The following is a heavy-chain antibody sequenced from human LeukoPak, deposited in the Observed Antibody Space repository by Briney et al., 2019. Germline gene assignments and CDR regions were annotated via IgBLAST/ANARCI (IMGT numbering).Heavy chain of an antibody. CDR1: GFSLSTSGVG. Sequence: SGPTLVNPTQTLTLTCTFSGFSLSTSGVGVGWIRQPPGKALEWLALIYWDDDKRYRPSLKSRLTITKDTSKNQVVLTMTNMDPVDTATYYCARPLFGGREDAFDIWGQGTMVTVSS. J-gene: IGHJ3*02. D-gene: IGHD3-10*02. CDR3: ARPLFGGREDAFDI. CDR2: IYWDDDK. V-gene: IGHV2-5*02.